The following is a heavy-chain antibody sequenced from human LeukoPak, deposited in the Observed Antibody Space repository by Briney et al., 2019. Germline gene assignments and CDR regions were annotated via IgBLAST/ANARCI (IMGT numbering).Heavy chain of an antibody. CDR2: IIPILATA. CDR1: GGTFSTYA. V-gene: IGHV1-69*13. CDR3: ATSPTSDSPGF. D-gene: IGHD2-21*02. J-gene: IGHJ4*02. Sequence: SVKVSCKASGGTFSTYAISCVRPAPGQGLECMGGIIPILATANYAQKFQGRVTITADESTSTGYMELSSLRSEDTAVYYCATSPTSDSPGFWGQGTLVTVSS.